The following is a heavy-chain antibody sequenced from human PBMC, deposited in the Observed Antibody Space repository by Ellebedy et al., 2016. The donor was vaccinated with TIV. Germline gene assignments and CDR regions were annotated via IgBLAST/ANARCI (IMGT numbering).Heavy chain of an antibody. CDR3: ASYSRSWSHIRY. CDR2: AFYTGST. V-gene: IGHV4-59*08. Sequence: MPGGSLRLSCSVSGGSINSYYWVWIRQPPGKGLEWIGHAFYTGSTSYNPSLKSRVIISVDKYKSQFSLSLSTVTAADPAVYYCASYSRSWSHIRYWGQGILVTVSS. D-gene: IGHD6-13*01. J-gene: IGHJ4*02. CDR1: GGSINSYY.